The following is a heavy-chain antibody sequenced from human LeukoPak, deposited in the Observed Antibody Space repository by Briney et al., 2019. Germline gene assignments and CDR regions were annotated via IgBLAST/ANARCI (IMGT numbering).Heavy chain of an antibody. Sequence: PGGSLRLSCAASGFTFSTYWMSWVRQAPGKGLEWVANIKEDGSEKYYGDSVKGRFTISRDNAKNSLYLQMNSLRAEDTAVYYCARGDLSGAIGDYWGQGTLVTVSS. V-gene: IGHV3-7*01. J-gene: IGHJ4*02. CDR1: GFTFSTYW. D-gene: IGHD1-26*01. CDR3: ARGDLSGAIGDY. CDR2: IKEDGSEK.